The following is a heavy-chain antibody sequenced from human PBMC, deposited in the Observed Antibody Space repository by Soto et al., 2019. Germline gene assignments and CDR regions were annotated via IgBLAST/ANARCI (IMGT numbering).Heavy chain of an antibody. D-gene: IGHD4-17*01. CDR3: ARDRDYGDYDAADY. CDR2: IWYDGSNK. Sequence: PGGSLRLSCAACVFPFSSYGMHWVRQAPGKGLEWVAVIWYDGSNKYYADSVKGRFTISRDNSKNTLYLQMNSLRAEDTAVYYCARDRDYGDYDAADYWGQGTLVTVSS. CDR1: VFPFSSYG. J-gene: IGHJ4*02. V-gene: IGHV3-33*01.